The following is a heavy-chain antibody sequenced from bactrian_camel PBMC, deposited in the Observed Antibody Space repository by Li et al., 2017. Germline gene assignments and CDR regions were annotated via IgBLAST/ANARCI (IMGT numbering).Heavy chain of an antibody. Sequence: QLVESGGGSALAGGSVRLSCAASGYSFNTYSWFRQAPGQEREVVASIHGTTGKTYYADSVKGRFTISQDNAKNTVYLQMNSLKPEDTAMYYCAARGPYCYTKLSVADFTYWGQGTQVTVS. CDR3: AARGPYCYTKLSVADFTY. J-gene: IGHJ6*01. V-gene: IGHV3S60*01. CDR1: GYSFNTY. CDR2: IHGTTGKT. D-gene: IGHD2*01.